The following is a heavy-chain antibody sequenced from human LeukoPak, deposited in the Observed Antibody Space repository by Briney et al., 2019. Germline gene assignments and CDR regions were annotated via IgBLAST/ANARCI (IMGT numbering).Heavy chain of an antibody. J-gene: IGHJ4*02. CDR2: IYSSGST. Sequence: PSETLSLTCTVSGGSISSYYWSWIRQPPGKGLEWLGYIYSSGSTNYNPSLKSRVIISVDTSKNQFSLKLSSVTAADAAVYYCARVLSSGYSDYWGQGTLVTVSS. CDR1: GGSISSYY. D-gene: IGHD3-22*01. CDR3: ARVLSSGYSDY. V-gene: IGHV4-59*01.